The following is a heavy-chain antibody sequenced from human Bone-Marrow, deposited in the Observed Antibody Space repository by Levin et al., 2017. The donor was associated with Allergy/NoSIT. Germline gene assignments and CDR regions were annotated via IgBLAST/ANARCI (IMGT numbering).Heavy chain of an antibody. D-gene: IGHD6-19*01. Sequence: GESLKISCAASGFTFSSHWMSWVRQAPGKGLEWVATIKEDGTEKHYVDSVKGRFTISRDNAKNSLHLQMNNVRVDDTAVYYCARDGSGWYVRYFDYWGQGTLVTVSS. J-gene: IGHJ4*02. CDR1: GFTFSSHW. CDR2: IKEDGTEK. CDR3: ARDGSGWYVRYFDY. V-gene: IGHV3-7*01.